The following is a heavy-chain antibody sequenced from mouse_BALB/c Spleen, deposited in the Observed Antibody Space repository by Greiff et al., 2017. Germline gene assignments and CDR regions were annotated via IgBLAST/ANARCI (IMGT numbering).Heavy chain of an antibody. V-gene: IGHV3-2*02. D-gene: IGHD6-5*01. Sequence: EVQLQQSGPGLVKPSQSLSLTCTVTGYSITSDYAWNWIRQFPGNKLEWMGYISYSGSTSYNPSLKSRISITRDTSKNQFFLQLNSVTTEDTATYYCARGCLPLCPLDYWGQGTTLTVSS. CDR1: GYSITSDYA. CDR2: ISYSGST. CDR3: ARGCLPLCPLDY. J-gene: IGHJ2*01.